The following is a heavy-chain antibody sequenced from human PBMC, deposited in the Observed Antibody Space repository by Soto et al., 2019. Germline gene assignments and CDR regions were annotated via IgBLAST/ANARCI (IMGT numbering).Heavy chain of an antibody. D-gene: IGHD1-26*01. Sequence: QVQLVQSGAEVKKPGASANVSCKASGYTFTVYYMHWVRQAPGQGLEWMGWITPKSGGTMYPHQFQGRVTMTWDTFTSTAYVELTRLRSDDTAVYYCARDLAKGGGSAGFDYWGEGTLVTVSS. CDR3: ARDLAKGGGSAGFDY. J-gene: IGHJ4*02. V-gene: IGHV1-2*02. CDR1: GYTFTVYY. CDR2: ITPKSGGT.